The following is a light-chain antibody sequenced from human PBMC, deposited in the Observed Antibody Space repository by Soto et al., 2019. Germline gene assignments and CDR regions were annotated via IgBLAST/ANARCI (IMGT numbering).Light chain of an antibody. CDR3: QQYKSYPWT. Sequence: DIQMTQSPSSLSASVGDRVTITCRASQSISWWLAWYQQKPGKAPKLLIYDASSLGSGVPSRFSGSGSGTEFTLTISNLQPDDFASYYCQQYKSYPWTFGQGTKVEIK. CDR1: QSISWW. CDR2: DAS. V-gene: IGKV1-5*01. J-gene: IGKJ1*01.